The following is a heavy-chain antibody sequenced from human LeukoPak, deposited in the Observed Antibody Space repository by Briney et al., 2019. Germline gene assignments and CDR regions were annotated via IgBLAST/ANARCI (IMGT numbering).Heavy chain of an antibody. CDR3: ARRVIVYSYGYLSRESWFDP. CDR1: GYTFTSYG. D-gene: IGHD5-18*01. J-gene: IGHJ5*02. Sequence: GASVKVSCKASGYTFTSYGISWVRQAPGQGLEWMGWISAYNGNTNYAQKLQGRVTMTTDTSTSTAYMELRSLRSDDTAVYYCARRVIVYSYGYLSRESWFDPWGQGTLVTVSS. CDR2: ISAYNGNT. V-gene: IGHV1-18*01.